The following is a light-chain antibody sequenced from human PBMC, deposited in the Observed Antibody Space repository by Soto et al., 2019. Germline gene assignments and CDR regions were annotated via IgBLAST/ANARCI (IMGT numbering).Light chain of an antibody. CDR1: QSVRSN. CDR2: GAS. V-gene: IGKV3-15*01. J-gene: IGKJ5*01. CDR3: QQYNNWPTIT. Sequence: EVVMTQSPATLSVSPGERVTLSCRASQSVRSNLAWYQQKPGQSPRLLIYGASTRATGIPARFSGSGSGTEFTLTISSLQSEDFAVYYCQQYNNWPTITFGQGTRVEIK.